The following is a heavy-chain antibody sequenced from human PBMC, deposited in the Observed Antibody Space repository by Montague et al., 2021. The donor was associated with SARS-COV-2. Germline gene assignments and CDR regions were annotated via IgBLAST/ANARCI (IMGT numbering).Heavy chain of an antibody. CDR3: ARRITMVRGVTKRNNWFDP. CDR1: GGSISSDNW. J-gene: IGHJ5*02. D-gene: IGHD3-10*01. CDR2: ILDSGST. V-gene: IGHV4-4*02. Sequence: SETLSPTCAVSGGSISSDNWWSWVRQCPGKGLEWIGEILDSGSTXYNPGRESRVTMSVDKSKNDFSLKLSPVTAADTAMYYCARRITMVRGVTKRNNWFDPWGRGILVTVSS.